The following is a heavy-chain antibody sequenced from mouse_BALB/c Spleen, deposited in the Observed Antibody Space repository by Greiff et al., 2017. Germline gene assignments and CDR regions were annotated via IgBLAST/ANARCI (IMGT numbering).Heavy chain of an antibody. Sequence: VQLQESGPGLVQPSQSLSITCTVSGFSLTSYGVHWVRQSPGKGLEWLGVIWSGGSTDYNAAFISRLSISKDNSKSQVFFKMNSLQANDTAIYYCARNGNYRYDNYAMDYWGQGTSVTVSS. V-gene: IGHV2-2*02. CDR2: IWSGGST. CDR1: GFSLTSYG. CDR3: ARNGNYRYDNYAMDY. J-gene: IGHJ4*01. D-gene: IGHD2-14*01.